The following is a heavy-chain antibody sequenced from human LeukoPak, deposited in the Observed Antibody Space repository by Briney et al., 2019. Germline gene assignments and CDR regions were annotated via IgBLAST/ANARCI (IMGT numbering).Heavy chain of an antibody. D-gene: IGHD2-15*01. CDR2: VYYRGST. J-gene: IGHJ4*02. V-gene: IGHV4-59*02. Sequence: SETLSLTCVVSGGSVSGYYWGWIRQPPGRGLEWIGYVYYRGSTNYNPSFKSRITISVDTSRNQFSLQLSSVTAADTAVYYCARIHRYCSGGACYVLDNWGQGALVAVSS. CDR3: ARIHRYCSGGACYVLDN. CDR1: GGSVSGYY.